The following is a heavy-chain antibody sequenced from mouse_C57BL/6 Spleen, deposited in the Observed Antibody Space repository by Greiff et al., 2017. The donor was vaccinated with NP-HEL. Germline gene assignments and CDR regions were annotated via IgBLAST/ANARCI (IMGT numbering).Heavy chain of an antibody. CDR1: GFTFSDYG. J-gene: IGHJ4*01. CDR2: ISSGSSTI. V-gene: IGHV5-17*01. D-gene: IGHD1-1*01. Sequence: EVHLVESGGGLVKPGGSLKLSCAASGFTFSDYGMHWVRQAPEKGLEWVAYISSGSSTIYYADTVKGRFTISRDNAKNTLFLQMTSLRSEDTAMYYCARYYYGSSPYAMDYWGQGTSVTVSS. CDR3: ARYYYGSSPYAMDY.